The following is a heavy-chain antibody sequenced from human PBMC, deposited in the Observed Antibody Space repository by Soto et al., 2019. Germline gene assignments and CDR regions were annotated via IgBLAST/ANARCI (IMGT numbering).Heavy chain of an antibody. CDR2: IYHSGST. V-gene: IGHV4-31*01. CDR1: GASISSGGYY. J-gene: IGHJ4*02. CDR3: ARDAAGDGWKYYCHN. D-gene: IGHD6-13*01. Sequence: QVQLQESGPGLVKPSETLSLTCTVSGASISSGGYYWTWIRQHPGKGLEWIGSIYHSGSTYYNPSPRSLVTMASATCKAAFSVQLCAASAADTAVYVFARDAAGDGWKYYCHNWGQRILATV.